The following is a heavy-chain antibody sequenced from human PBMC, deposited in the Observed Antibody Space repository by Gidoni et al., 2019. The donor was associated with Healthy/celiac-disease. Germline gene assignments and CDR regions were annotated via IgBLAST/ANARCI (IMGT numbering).Heavy chain of an antibody. CDR1: GFTFSSYG. D-gene: IGHD6-6*01. Sequence: QVQLVESGGGVVQPGRSLRLSCAASGFTFSSYGMHWFRQAPGKGLEWVAVISYDGSNKYYADSVKGRFTISRDNSKNTLYLQMNSLRAEDTAVYYCAKVNSREQLAHYFDYWGQGTLVTVSS. J-gene: IGHJ4*02. V-gene: IGHV3-30*18. CDR3: AKVNSREQLAHYFDY. CDR2: ISYDGSNK.